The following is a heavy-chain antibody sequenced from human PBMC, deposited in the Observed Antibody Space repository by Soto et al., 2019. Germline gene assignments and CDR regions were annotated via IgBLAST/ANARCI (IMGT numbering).Heavy chain of an antibody. CDR1: GFTFSTYW. CDR2: INRDGIGT. V-gene: IGHV3-74*03. CDR3: GPLGNFGVVMGH. D-gene: IGHD3-3*01. Sequence: LRLSCAASGFTFSTYWMHWVRQAPGKGLVWVSRINRDGIGTTYAESVKGRFTISRDNTKNTLYLQMNSLRVEDTAVYYCGPLGNFGVVMGHWGQRTPVTSPQ. J-gene: IGHJ4*02.